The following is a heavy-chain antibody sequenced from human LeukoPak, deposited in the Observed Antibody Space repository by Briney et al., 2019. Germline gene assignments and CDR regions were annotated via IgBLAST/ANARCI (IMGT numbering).Heavy chain of an antibody. CDR3: AREERFAGYNNYYY. J-gene: IGHJ4*02. CDR1: GFTFDDYG. Sequence: GGSLRLPCAVSGFTFDDYGMSWVRQAPGKGLEWVSDIKCNGGSTGYADSVKDGFTISRDNAKNSLYLQMNSLRAEDTALYYCAREERFAGYNNYYYWGQGTLVTVSS. CDR2: IKCNGGST. D-gene: IGHD5-24*01. V-gene: IGHV3-20*04.